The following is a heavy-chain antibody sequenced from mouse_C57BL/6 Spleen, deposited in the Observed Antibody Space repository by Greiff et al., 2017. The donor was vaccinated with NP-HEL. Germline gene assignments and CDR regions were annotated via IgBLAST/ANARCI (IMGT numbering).Heavy chain of an antibody. CDR2: INPSTGGT. Sequence: VQLQQSGPELVQPGASVKISCKASGYSFTGYYMNWVKQSPEKSLEWIGEINPSTGGTTYNQKFKAKATLTVDKSSSTAYMQLKSLTSEDSAVYYCARGGDFDVWGTGTTVTVSS. J-gene: IGHJ1*03. V-gene: IGHV1-42*01. CDR3: ARGGDFDV. CDR1: GYSFTGYY.